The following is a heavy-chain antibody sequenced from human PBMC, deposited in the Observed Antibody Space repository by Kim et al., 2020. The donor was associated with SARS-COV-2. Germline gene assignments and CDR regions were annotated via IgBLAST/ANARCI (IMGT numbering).Heavy chain of an antibody. CDR2: IKQDGSEK. V-gene: IGHV3-7*03. J-gene: IGHJ6*02. CDR1: GFTFSSYW. CDR3: ARDYYDSSGYYLLGMDV. D-gene: IGHD3-22*01. Sequence: GGSLRLSCAASGFTFSSYWMSWVRQAPGKGLEWVANIKQDGSEKYYVDSVKGRFTISRDNAKNSLYLQMNSLRAEDTAVYYCARDYYDSSGYYLLGMDVWGQGTTVTVSS.